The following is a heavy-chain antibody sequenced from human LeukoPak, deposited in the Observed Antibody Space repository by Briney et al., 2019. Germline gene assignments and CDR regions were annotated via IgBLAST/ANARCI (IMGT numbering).Heavy chain of an antibody. J-gene: IGHJ6*02. CDR3: ARDVPYYGMDG. CDR2: IGTAGDT. D-gene: IGHD6-6*01. V-gene: IGHV3-13*01. Sequence: GGSLRLSCAASGFTFSSYDLHWVRQATGKGLEWVLAIGTAGDTYYPGSVKGRFTISRENTKNSLFLQMNSLRARDTAVYYCARDVPYYGMDGWGQGTTVTVSS. CDR1: GFTFSSYD.